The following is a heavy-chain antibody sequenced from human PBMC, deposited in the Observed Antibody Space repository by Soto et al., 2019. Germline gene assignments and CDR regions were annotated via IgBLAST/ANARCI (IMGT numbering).Heavy chain of an antibody. J-gene: IGHJ6*02. CDR2: IYHSGST. V-gene: IGHV4-4*02. CDR1: GGSISSSNW. Sequence: SETLSLTCAVSGGSISSSNWWSWVRQPPGKGLEWIGEIYHSGSTNYNPSLKSRVTISVDKSKNQFSLKLSSVTAADTAVYYCARDRRGYSSGSSYGMDVWGQGTTVTVSS. CDR3: ARDRRGYSSGSSYGMDV. D-gene: IGHD6-19*01.